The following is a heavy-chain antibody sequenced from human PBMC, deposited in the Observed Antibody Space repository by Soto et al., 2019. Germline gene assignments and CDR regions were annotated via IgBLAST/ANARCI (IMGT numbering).Heavy chain of an antibody. Sequence: QVQLQESGPGLVKPAETLSLTGTVSGGSISSYEWSWIRQPPGKGLEWIGYIYYSGSTNYNPSLKSRVSISVDTSKNQFSLKLSSVTAADTAVFYCARRYCSSTSCYKGGGWFDPWGQGTLVTVSS. J-gene: IGHJ5*02. D-gene: IGHD2-2*02. CDR3: ARRYCSSTSCYKGGGWFDP. CDR2: IYYSGST. V-gene: IGHV4-59*08. CDR1: GGSISSYE.